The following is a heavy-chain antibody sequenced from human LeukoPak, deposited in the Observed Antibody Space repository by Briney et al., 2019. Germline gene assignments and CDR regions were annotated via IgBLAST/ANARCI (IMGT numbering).Heavy chain of an antibody. Sequence: SETLSLTCAVSGGSISSSNWWSWVRQPPGKGLVWIGEIYHSGSTNYNPSLKSRVTISVDKSKNQFSLKLSSVTAADTAVYYCARELRGGTYAFDIWGQGTMVTVSS. CDR2: IYHSGST. V-gene: IGHV4-4*02. D-gene: IGHD1-26*01. CDR3: ARELRGGTYAFDI. J-gene: IGHJ3*02. CDR1: GGSISSSNW.